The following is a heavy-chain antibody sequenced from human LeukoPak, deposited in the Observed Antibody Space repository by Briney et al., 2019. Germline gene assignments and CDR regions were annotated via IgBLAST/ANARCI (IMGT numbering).Heavy chain of an antibody. CDR2: IYYSGST. CDR3: ARDGGSLLSWKNWFDP. J-gene: IGHJ5*02. D-gene: IGHD6-13*01. CDR1: DGSISSGGYY. V-gene: IGHV4-31*03. Sequence: SETLSLTCTVSDGSISSGGYYWSWIRQHPGKGLEWIGYIYYSGSTYYNPSLKSRVTISVDTSKNQFSLKLSSVTAADTAVYYCARDGGSLLSWKNWFDPWGQGTLVTVSS.